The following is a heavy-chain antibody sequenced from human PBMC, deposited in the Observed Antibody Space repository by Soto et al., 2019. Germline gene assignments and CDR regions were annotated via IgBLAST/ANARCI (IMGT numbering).Heavy chain of an antibody. CDR3: ANVPYYDFWSGYYGPGYFDY. CDR2: ISGSGGST. D-gene: IGHD3-3*01. Sequence: PGGSLRLSCAASGFTFSSYATSWVRQAPGEGLEWVSAISGSGGSTYYADSVKGRFTISRDNSKNTLYLQMNSLRAEDTAVYYCANVPYYDFWSGYYGPGYFDYWGQGTLVTVAS. V-gene: IGHV3-23*01. CDR1: GFTFSSYA. J-gene: IGHJ4*02.